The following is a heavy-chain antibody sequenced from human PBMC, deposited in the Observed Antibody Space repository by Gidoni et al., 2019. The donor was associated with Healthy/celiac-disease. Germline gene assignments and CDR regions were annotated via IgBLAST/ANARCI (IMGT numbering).Heavy chain of an antibody. CDR3: ARGATVVTPNY. J-gene: IGHJ4*02. V-gene: IGHV3-30-3*01. D-gene: IGHD4-17*01. CDR2: ISYDGSNK. CDR1: GSTFSSYA. Sequence: QVQLVESGGGVVQPGRSLRLSCAASGSTFSSYAMHWVRQAPGKGLEWVAVISYDGSNKYYADSVKGRFTISRDNSKNTLYLQMNSLRAEDTAVYYCARGATVVTPNYWGQGTLVTVSS.